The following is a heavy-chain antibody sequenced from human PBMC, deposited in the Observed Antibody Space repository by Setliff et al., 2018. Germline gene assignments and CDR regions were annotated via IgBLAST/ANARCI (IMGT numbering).Heavy chain of an antibody. CDR2: IRSRNDGGTT. CDR3: TSTKLERRTGHHYYMDV. V-gene: IGHV3-15*01. Sequence: PGGSLRLSCAASGVTFSDHHIDWVRQAPGKGLEWVGRIRSRNDGGTTDYAAPVKGRFTCSRDDSKNTLYLQMNNLKTEDTATYYCTSTKLERRTGHHYYMDVWGKGTTVTVSS. J-gene: IGHJ6*03. D-gene: IGHD1-1*01. CDR1: GVTFSDHH.